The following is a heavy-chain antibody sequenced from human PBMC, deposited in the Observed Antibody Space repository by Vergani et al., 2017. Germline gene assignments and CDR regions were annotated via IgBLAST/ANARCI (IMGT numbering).Heavy chain of an antibody. CDR3: ARGGVAAAGFDY. CDR1: GGSFSGYY. V-gene: IGHV4-59*10. CDR2: IYTSGST. J-gene: IGHJ4*02. Sequence: QVQLQQWGAGLLKPSETLSLTCAVYGGSFSGYYWSWIRQPAGKGLEWIGRIYTSGSTNYNPSLKSRVTMSVDTSKNQFSLKLSSVTAADTAVYYCARGGVAAAGFDYWGQGTLVTVSS. D-gene: IGHD6-13*01.